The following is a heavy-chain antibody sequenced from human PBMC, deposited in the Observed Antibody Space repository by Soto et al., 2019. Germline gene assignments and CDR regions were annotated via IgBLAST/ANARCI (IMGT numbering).Heavy chain of an antibody. D-gene: IGHD5-12*01. Sequence: VQLQQWGAGLLKPSETLSLTCAVYGGSFSGYYWSWIRQPPGKGLEWVSAISGSGGSTYYADSVKGRFTISRDNSKNTLYLQMNSLRAEDTAVYYCANSRVASDYWGQGTLVTVSS. CDR1: GGSFSGYY. CDR3: ANSRVASDY. V-gene: IGHV3-23*01. J-gene: IGHJ4*02. CDR2: ISGSGGST.